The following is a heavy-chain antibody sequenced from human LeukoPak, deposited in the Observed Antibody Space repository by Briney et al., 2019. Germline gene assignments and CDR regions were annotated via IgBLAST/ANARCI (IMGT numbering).Heavy chain of an antibody. J-gene: IGHJ4*02. CDR1: GYTFTGYY. CDR3: ARLPGIAAVVDY. D-gene: IGHD6-13*01. Sequence: ASVKVSCKASGYTFTGYYMHWVRQAPGQGLEWMGWINPNSGGTNYAQKFQGRVTMTRDTSISTAYMELSRLRSDDTAVYYCARLPGIAAVVDYWGQGTLVTVSS. V-gene: IGHV1-2*02. CDR2: INPNSGGT.